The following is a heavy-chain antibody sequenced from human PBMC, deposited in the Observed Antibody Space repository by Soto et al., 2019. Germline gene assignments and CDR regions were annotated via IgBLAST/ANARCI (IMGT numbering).Heavy chain of an antibody. CDR2: IKTKAGAGTT. V-gene: IGHV3-15*01. D-gene: IGHD3-10*02. CDR1: GFTFKNDW. Sequence: GGSLRLSCAASGFTFKNDWMSWVRQAPGKGLEWVGRIKTKAGAGTTDYAAPVKGRFTISRDDSKNTLYLQMNSLKNEDTALYFCTTDGATIFFDPRGQGTLVTVSS. CDR3: TTDGATIFFDP. J-gene: IGHJ5*02.